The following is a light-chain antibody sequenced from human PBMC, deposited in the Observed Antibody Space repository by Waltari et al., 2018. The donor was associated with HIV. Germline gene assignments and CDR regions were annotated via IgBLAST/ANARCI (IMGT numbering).Light chain of an antibody. CDR2: DVT. CDR3: SSYTGTGTWV. V-gene: IGLV2-14*03. J-gene: IGLJ3*02. CDR1: NSDAGGNKY. Sequence: QSALTQPASVSGSPGQPIAISCTGTNSDAGGNKYVTWYQQHPGTAPNLVIYDVTNRPSTVSDRFSGSKSGNTASLTISGLQAEDEADYYCSSYTGTGTWVFGGGTKVTVL.